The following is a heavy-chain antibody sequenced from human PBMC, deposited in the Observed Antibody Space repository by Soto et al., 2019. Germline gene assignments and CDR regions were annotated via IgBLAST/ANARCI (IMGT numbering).Heavy chain of an antibody. CDR3: ARDFPYYYESSSYCYYYGMDV. D-gene: IGHD3-22*01. J-gene: IGHJ6*04. Sequence: GASLKVSCKASGYTFTSYGISWARQAPGQGIEWMGWISAYNGNTNYAQKLQGRVTMTTDTSTSTAYMELRRLRSDDAAEYYCARDFPYYYESSSYCYYYGMDVWGKGTTVTVSS. V-gene: IGHV1-18*01. CDR1: GYTFTSYG. CDR2: ISAYNGNT.